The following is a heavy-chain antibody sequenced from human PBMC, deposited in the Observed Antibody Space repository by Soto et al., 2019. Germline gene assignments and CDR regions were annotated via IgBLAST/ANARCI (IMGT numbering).Heavy chain of an antibody. CDR3: ARDQVVTMIVVAPLGY. J-gene: IGHJ4*02. D-gene: IGHD3-22*01. V-gene: IGHV1-45*02. CDR2: ITPFNGNT. Sequence: SVKVSCKGSGNTFTYVYLHGVRQAPGQALEWMGWITPFNGNTKYAQKLQFRVTMTTDTSTSTAYMELRSLRSDDTAVYYCARDQVVTMIVVAPLGYWGQGTLVTVSS. CDR1: GNTFTYVY.